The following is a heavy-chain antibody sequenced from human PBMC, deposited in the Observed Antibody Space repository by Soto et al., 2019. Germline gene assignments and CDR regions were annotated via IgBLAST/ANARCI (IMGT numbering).Heavy chain of an antibody. CDR3: ARGGVDVVATSAFDY. CDR2: INPILGIP. D-gene: IGHD5-12*01. V-gene: IGHV1-69*10. Sequence: QVQLVQSGAEVKKPGSSVKVSCKASGATYSNSAISWVRQAPGQGLEWMGGINPILGIPDYAHKFQGRVTITAGESTNTVYMALGSLRSEDTALYFCARGGVDVVATSAFDYWGQGTLVTVSS. J-gene: IGHJ4*02. CDR1: GATYSNSA.